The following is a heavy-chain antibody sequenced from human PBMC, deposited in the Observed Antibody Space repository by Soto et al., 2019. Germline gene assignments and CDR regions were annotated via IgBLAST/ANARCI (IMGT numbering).Heavy chain of an antibody. Sequence: SERLALTCTVSGGSISSVRYYWGWIHQPPGKGLEWIGSIYYSGSAYYSPSLKSRVTMSVDTSKNQLSLKLSSVTAADTAVYYCARLHCNSPNCVPLDPWGQGTLVTVSS. CDR1: GGSISSVRYY. CDR3: ARLHCNSPNCVPLDP. J-gene: IGHJ5*02. CDR2: IYYSGSA. D-gene: IGHD2-2*01. V-gene: IGHV4-39*01.